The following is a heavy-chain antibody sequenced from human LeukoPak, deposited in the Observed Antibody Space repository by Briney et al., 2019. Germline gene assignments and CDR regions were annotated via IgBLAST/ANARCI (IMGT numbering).Heavy chain of an antibody. Sequence: SVNVSCTASGGTFSSYAISWVRQAPGQGLEWMGRIIPIFGTANYAQKFQGRVTITADKSTSTAYMELSSLRSEDTAVYYCARDPYGDYVDYWGQGTLVTVSS. CDR3: ARDPYGDYVDY. CDR2: IIPIFGTA. V-gene: IGHV1-69*06. J-gene: IGHJ4*02. D-gene: IGHD4-17*01. CDR1: GGTFSSYA.